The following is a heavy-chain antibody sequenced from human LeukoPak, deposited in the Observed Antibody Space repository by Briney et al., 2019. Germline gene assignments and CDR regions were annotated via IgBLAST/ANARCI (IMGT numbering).Heavy chain of an antibody. V-gene: IGHV3-11*03. CDR3: ARTPTYDIFEPVAFDI. CDR1: GFTFSDYY. D-gene: IGHD3-9*01. J-gene: IGHJ3*02. Sequence: PGGSLRLSCAASGFTFSDYYMSRILQAPGKGLEWFSYISSSSSYTNYADSVKGRFTISRDNAKNSLYLQMNSLRAEDTAVYYCARTPTYDIFEPVAFDIWGQGTMVTVSS. CDR2: ISSSSSYT.